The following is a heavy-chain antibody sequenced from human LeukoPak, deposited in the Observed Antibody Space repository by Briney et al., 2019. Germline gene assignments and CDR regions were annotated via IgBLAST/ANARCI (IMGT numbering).Heavy chain of an antibody. V-gene: IGHV3-7*01. CDR3: TRLRIAVAGPNWFDP. J-gene: IGHJ5*02. Sequence: GGSLRLSCAASKFTFSSYWMSWVRQAPGKGLEWVANIKQDGSVQFYMDSLKGRFSVSRDNAENSLYLQMNGLRVEDTAVYYCTRLRIAVAGPNWFDPWGQGTVVTVSS. CDR2: IKQDGSVQ. D-gene: IGHD6-19*01. CDR1: KFTFSSYW.